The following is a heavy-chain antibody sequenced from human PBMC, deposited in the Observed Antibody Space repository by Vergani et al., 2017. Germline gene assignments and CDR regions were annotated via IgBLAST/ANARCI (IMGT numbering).Heavy chain of an antibody. CDR2: SYHSGST. V-gene: IGHV4-4*02. J-gene: IGHJ4*02. Sequence: QVQLQESGPGLVKPSGTLSLTCAVSGGSISSSNWWSWVRQPPGKGLEWIGESYHSGSTNYNPYLKSRVTISVDNATNQFYLKLSSVTAADTAVYYCARSSWKRFFDYWGQGTLVTVSS. CDR1: GGSISSSNW. CDR3: ARSSWKRFFDY. D-gene: IGHD6-13*01.